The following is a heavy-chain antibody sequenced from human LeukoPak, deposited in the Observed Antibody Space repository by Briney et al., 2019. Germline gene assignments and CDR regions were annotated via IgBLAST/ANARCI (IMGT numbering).Heavy chain of an antibody. Sequence: ASVRVSCKASGYSFTAYYIHWVRQAPGQGLEWMGWINPNSGGTNYAQKFQGRVTMTRDMSISTVYMELSRLRSDDTAVYYCARDLIVVVNPKPEYFQHWGQGTLVTVSS. CDR3: ARDLIVVVNPKPEYFQH. J-gene: IGHJ1*01. CDR2: INPNSGGT. CDR1: GYSFTAYY. V-gene: IGHV1-2*02. D-gene: IGHD3-22*01.